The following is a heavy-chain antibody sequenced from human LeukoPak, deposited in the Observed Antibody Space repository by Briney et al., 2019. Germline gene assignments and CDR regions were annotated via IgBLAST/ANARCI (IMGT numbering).Heavy chain of an antibody. D-gene: IGHD3-3*01. CDR2: IPYDGSNK. CDR1: GFTFSSYA. V-gene: IGHV3-30*04. CDR3: AKEDYDFWGGYPFDY. Sequence: PGGSLRLSCAASGFTFSSYAMHWVRQAPGKGLEWVALIPYDGSNKYYADSVKGRFTVSRDNSKNTLYLQMNSLRAEDTAVYYCAKEDYDFWGGYPFDYWGQGTLVTVSS. J-gene: IGHJ4*02.